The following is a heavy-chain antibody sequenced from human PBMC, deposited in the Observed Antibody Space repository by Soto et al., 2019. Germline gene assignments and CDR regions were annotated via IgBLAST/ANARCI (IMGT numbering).Heavy chain of an antibody. CDR3: ACPDYDFWSGYFFGALDARVGDYGMDV. CDR1: GYTFTSYA. Sequence: QVQLVQSGAEVKKPGASVKVSCKASGYTFTSYAMHWVRQAPGQRLEWMGWINAGNGNTKYSQKFQGRVTITRDTSASTAYMELSSLRSEDTAVYYCACPDYDFWSGYFFGALDARVGDYGMDVWGQGTTVTVSS. D-gene: IGHD3-3*01. V-gene: IGHV1-3*01. CDR2: INAGNGNT. J-gene: IGHJ6*02.